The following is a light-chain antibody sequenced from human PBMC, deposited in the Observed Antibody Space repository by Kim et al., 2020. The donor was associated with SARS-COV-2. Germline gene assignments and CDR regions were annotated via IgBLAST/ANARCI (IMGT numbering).Light chain of an antibody. CDR3: ISRDNSADHVV. V-gene: IGLV3-19*01. J-gene: IGLJ2*01. CDR2: GKN. CDR1: SLRTYY. Sequence: SSELTQDPAVSVAWGQTVMITCQGDSLRTYYASWYQQNPGQAPILVIHGKNNRPSGIPDRFSGSSSGNTASLTVTGAQAVDEADYYCISRDNSADHVVFG.